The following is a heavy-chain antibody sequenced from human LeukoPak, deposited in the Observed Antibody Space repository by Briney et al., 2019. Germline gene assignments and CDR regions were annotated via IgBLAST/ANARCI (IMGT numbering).Heavy chain of an antibody. CDR3: ARDVTGYYGSGSSN. D-gene: IGHD3-10*01. CDR1: GYTFTSYG. CDR2: ISAYNGTT. J-gene: IGHJ4*02. V-gene: IGHV1-18*01. Sequence: ASVKVSCKASGYTFTSYGISWARQAPGQGLEWMGWISAYNGTTNYAQKLQGRVTMTTDTSTTPAYMELRSLRSDDTAVYYCARDVTGYYGSGSSNWGQGTLVTVSS.